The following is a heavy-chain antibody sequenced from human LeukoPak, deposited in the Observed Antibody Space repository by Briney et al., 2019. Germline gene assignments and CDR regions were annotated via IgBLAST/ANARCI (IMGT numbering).Heavy chain of an antibody. CDR3: APGGQIVGAPFDY. CDR1: GFTFSSYG. D-gene: IGHD1-26*01. J-gene: IGHJ4*02. Sequence: GGSLRLSCAASGFTFSSYGMHWVRQAPGKGLEWVAFIRYDGSNKYYADSVEGRFTISRDNSKNTLYLQMNSLRAEDTAVYYCAPGGQIVGAPFDYWGQGTLVTVSS. V-gene: IGHV3-30*02. CDR2: IRYDGSNK.